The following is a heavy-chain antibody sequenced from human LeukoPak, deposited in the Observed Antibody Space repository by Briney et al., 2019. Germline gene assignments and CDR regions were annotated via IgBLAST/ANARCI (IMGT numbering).Heavy chain of an antibody. CDR2: IKHNSGGT. CDR1: GYTFTGYY. CDR3: GRGYVQRQFDP. J-gene: IGHJ5*02. Sequence: ASVKVSCKSSGYTFTGYYMHWVRQAPGQGVEWMGWIKHNSGGTNYAQKFQGRVTMTRDTYISTAYMELSRLSSDDTAVYYCGRGYVQRQFDPWGQGTLVTVSS. D-gene: IGHD3-22*01. V-gene: IGHV1-2*02.